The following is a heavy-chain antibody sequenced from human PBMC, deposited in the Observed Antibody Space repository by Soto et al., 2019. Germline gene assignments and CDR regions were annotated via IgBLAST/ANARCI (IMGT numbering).Heavy chain of an antibody. CDR2: ISYDGSNK. Sequence: SGGSLRLSCAASGFTFSSYGMHWVRQAPGKGLEWVAVISYDGSNKYYADSVKGRFTISRDNSKNTLYLQMNSLRAEDTAVYYCAKAIAAADPGEYYYYYYGMDVWGQGTRVTVSS. CDR3: AKAIAAADPGEYYYYYYGMDV. CDR1: GFTFSSYG. V-gene: IGHV3-30*18. D-gene: IGHD6-13*01. J-gene: IGHJ6*02.